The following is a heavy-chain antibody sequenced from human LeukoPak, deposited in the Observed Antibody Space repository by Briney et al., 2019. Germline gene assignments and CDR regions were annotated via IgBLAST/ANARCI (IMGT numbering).Heavy chain of an antibody. Sequence: GRSLRLSCAASGFTFDDYAMHWVRQAPGKGLEWVSGISWNSGSIGYADSVKGRFTISRDNAKNSLYLQMNSLRAEDTALYYCAKDIGPGAFDIWGQGTMVTVSS. CDR1: GFTFDDYA. CDR3: AKDIGPGAFDI. CDR2: ISWNSGSI. V-gene: IGHV3-9*01. J-gene: IGHJ3*02.